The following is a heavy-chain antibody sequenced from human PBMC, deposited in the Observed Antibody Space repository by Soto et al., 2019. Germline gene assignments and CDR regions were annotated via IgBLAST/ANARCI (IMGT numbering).Heavy chain of an antibody. CDR3: ARVDSSSSFDY. Sequence: PGGSLRLSCAASGFTVSSNYMSWVRQAPGKGLEWVSVIYSGGSTYYADSVKGRFTISRDNSKNTLYLQMNSLRAEDTAVYYCARVDSSSSFDYWGQGTLVTVSS. CDR2: IYSGGST. D-gene: IGHD6-6*01. V-gene: IGHV3-66*01. J-gene: IGHJ4*02. CDR1: GFTVSSNY.